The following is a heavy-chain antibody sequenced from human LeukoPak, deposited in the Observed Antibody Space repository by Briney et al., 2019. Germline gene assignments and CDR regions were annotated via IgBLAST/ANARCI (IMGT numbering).Heavy chain of an antibody. Sequence: PGGSLRLSCVASGFTFSSYGMHWVRQAPGKGLEWVAVIWYDGSNKYYADSVKGRFTISRDNSKNTLYLQMNSLRAEDTAVYYCARDSTVVTPYYFDYWGQGTLVTVSS. CDR2: IWYDGSNK. CDR3: ARDSTVVTPYYFDY. J-gene: IGHJ4*02. D-gene: IGHD4-23*01. V-gene: IGHV3-33*01. CDR1: GFTFSSYG.